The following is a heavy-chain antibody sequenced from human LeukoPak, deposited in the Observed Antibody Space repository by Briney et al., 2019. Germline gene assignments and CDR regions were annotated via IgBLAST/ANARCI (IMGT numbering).Heavy chain of an antibody. V-gene: IGHV4-39*07. CDR3: ARDYYYGDYADAFDI. J-gene: IGHJ3*02. CDR2: IYYSRST. D-gene: IGHD4-17*01. Sequence: SETLSLTCTVSGGSISSSSYYWGWIRQPPGKGLEWIGSIYYSRSTYYNPSLKSRVTISVDTSKNQFSLKLSSVTAADTAVYYCARDYYYGDYADAFDIWGQGTMVTVSS. CDR1: GGSISSSSYY.